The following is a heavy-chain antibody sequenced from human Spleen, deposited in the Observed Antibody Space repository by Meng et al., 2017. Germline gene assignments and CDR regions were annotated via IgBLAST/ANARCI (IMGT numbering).Heavy chain of an antibody. CDR1: GFTFSSYW. CDR3: ARFGYDFVWGSYRYGPYGMDV. CDR2: ISSSSSYI. D-gene: IGHD3-16*02. J-gene: IGHJ6*02. Sequence: GESLKISCAASGFTFSSYWMTWVRQAPGKGLEWVSSISSSSSYIYYADSVKGRFTIARDNAKISLYLQMNSMRAEDTAVYYCARFGYDFVWGSYRYGPYGMDVWGQGTTVTVSS. V-gene: IGHV3-21*01.